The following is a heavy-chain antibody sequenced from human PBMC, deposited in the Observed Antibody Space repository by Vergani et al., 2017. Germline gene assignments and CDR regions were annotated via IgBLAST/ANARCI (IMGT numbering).Heavy chain of an antibody. J-gene: IGHJ6*02. CDR2: INSDGSST. CDR3: AREASGDDYSNYGKPYYYGMDV. D-gene: IGHD4-11*01. Sequence: EVQLVESGGGLVQPGGSLRLSCVASGFTFSSYWMHWVRQAPGKGLVWVSRINSDGSSTNYADSVKGRFTISRDNAKNTLYLQMNSLRAEDTAVYYCAREASGDDYSNYGKPYYYGMDVWGQGTTVTVSS. V-gene: IGHV3-74*01. CDR1: GFTFSSYW.